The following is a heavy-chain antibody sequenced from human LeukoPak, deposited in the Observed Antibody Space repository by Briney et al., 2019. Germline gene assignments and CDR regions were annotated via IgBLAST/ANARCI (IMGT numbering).Heavy chain of an antibody. Sequence: ASVKVSCKASGYTFTGYHMHWVRQAPGQGLEWMGWINPNSGGTNYAQKFQGRVTMTRDTSISTAYMELSRLRSDDTAVYYCARVLRGNGRCDYWGQGTLVTVSS. CDR2: INPNSGGT. CDR1: GYTFTGYH. D-gene: IGHD3-10*01. J-gene: IGHJ4*02. V-gene: IGHV1-2*02. CDR3: ARVLRGNGRCDY.